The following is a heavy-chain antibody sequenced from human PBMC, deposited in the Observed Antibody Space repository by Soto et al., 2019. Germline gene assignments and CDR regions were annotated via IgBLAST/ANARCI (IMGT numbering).Heavy chain of an antibody. V-gene: IGHV4-39*01. J-gene: IGHJ6*02. CDR3: AANIAAAGTRRYGMDV. CDR2: IYYSGST. D-gene: IGHD6-13*01. CDR1: GGSISSSSYY. Sequence: SETLSLTCTVSGGSISSSSYYWGWIRQPPGKGLEWIGSIYYSGSTYYNPSLKSRVTISVDTSKNQFSLKLSSVTAADTAVYYCAANIAAAGTRRYGMDVWGQGTTVTVS.